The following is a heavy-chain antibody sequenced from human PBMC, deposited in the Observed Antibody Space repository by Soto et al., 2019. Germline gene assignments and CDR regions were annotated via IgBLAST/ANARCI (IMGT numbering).Heavy chain of an antibody. CDR2: IIPMFGTA. V-gene: IGHV1-69*12. Sequence: QVQLVQSGAEVKKLGSSVKVSCKASGGTLSNYAISWVRQAPGQGLEWMGGIIPMFGTANYAQKFQGRVTITADESTSTAYMELSSLRSEDTAVYYCAAHFHWGPYYYYYGMDGWGQGTTVTVSS. D-gene: IGHD7-27*01. CDR1: GGTLSNYA. CDR3: AAHFHWGPYYYYYGMDG. J-gene: IGHJ6*02.